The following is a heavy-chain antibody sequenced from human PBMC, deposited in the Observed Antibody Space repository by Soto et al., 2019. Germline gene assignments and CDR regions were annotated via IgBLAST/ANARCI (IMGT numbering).Heavy chain of an antibody. D-gene: IGHD2-15*01. Sequence: GGSLRLSCAASGFTFSDYYMHWIRQAPGKGLEWVAFITGDGSNKQYADSVKGRFTISRDNSKNTLYLQMNSLRAEDTAVYYCAREVGVYNYYYYYGMDVWGQGTTVTVSS. CDR2: ITGDGSNK. CDR1: GFTFSDYY. J-gene: IGHJ6*02. CDR3: AREVGVYNYYYYYGMDV. V-gene: IGHV3-30-3*01.